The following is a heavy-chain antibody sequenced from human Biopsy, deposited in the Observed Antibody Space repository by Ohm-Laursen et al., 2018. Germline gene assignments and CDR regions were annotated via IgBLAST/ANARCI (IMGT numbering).Heavy chain of an antibody. J-gene: IGHJ4*02. V-gene: IGHV1-18*01. D-gene: IGHD3-3*01. CDR3: ARDRWPHVTLLGLVVFDF. CDR2: ISPYNGDT. CDR1: GYTFTNYG. Sequence: ASVKVSCKASGYTFTNYGISWVRQAPGQGLEWMGGISPYNGDTDYAQKLQGRVTMTTDTSTSTAYMDLGSLRSDDTAVYYCARDRWPHVTLLGLVVFDFWGQGTLVIVSS.